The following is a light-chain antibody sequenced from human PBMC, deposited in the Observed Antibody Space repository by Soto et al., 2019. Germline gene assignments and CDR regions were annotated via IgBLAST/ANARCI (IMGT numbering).Light chain of an antibody. CDR3: SSYTSSSTRV. CDR1: SGDVGAYDY. V-gene: IGLV2-14*03. J-gene: IGLJ1*01. CDR2: EVS. Sequence: QSALTQPASVSGSPGRSITISCTGTSGDVGAYDYVSWYQQHPDKAPKLMIYEVSNRPSGVPNRFSGSKSVNTATLTISGLQADDEADYYCSSYTSSSTRVFGTGTKVTGL.